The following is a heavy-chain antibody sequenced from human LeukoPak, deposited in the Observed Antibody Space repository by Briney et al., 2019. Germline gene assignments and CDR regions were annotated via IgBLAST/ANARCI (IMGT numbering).Heavy chain of an antibody. Sequence: GGSLRLSCADSGFTFSSYDLHWVRQDTGKGLEWVSVIGTTGETYYPDSVKGRFIISRENAKNSVYLEMHSLRAGDTAVYYCARGRGYYFDYWGQGTPVTVSS. CDR2: IGTTGET. CDR1: GFTFSSYD. J-gene: IGHJ4*02. CDR3: ARGRGYYFDY. V-gene: IGHV3-13*01. D-gene: IGHD3-3*01.